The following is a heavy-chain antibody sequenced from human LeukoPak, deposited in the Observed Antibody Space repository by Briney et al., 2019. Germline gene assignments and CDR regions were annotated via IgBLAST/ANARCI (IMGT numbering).Heavy chain of an antibody. D-gene: IGHD1-26*01. CDR1: GDSIISGIYY. CDR3: AREGGGYYENRFDP. CDR2: IYFNGKS. J-gene: IGHJ5*02. Sequence: PSQTLSLTRSVSGDSIISGIYYWSWIRQPAGKGLEWIGRIYFNGKSNHNPSLKSRVSLSIDTSKNQFSLKVTSVTAADTGIYYCAREGGGYYENRFDPWGQGSLGTVSS. V-gene: IGHV4-61*02.